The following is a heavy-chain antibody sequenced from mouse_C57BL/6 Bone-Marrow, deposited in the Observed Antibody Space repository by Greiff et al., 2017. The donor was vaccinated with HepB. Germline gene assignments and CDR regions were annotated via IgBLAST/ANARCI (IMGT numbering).Heavy chain of an antibody. J-gene: IGHJ2*01. CDR3: IHYYGSSYGY. CDR1: GFNIKDDY. V-gene: IGHV14-4*01. D-gene: IGHD1-1*01. Sequence: EVQLQQSGAELVRPGASVKLSCTASGFNIKDDYMHWVKQRPEQGLEWIGWIDPENGDTEYASKFQGKATITADTSSNTAYLQLSSLTSEDTAVYYCIHYYGSSYGYWGQGTTLTVSS. CDR2: IDPENGDT.